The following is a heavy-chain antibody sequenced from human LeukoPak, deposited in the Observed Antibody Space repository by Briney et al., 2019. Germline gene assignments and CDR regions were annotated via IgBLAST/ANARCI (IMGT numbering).Heavy chain of an antibody. V-gene: IGHV1-8*01. J-gene: IGHJ5*02. CDR3: ARGLLGFMRSDYSNYWDNWFDP. CDR1: GYTFTSYD. CDR2: MNPNSGNT. Sequence: ASVKVSCKASGYTFTSYDINWVRQATGQGLEWMGWMNPNSGNTGYAQRFQGRVTMTRNTSISTAYMELSSLRSEDTAVYYCARGLLGFMRSDYSNYWDNWFDPWGQGTLVTVSS. D-gene: IGHD4-11*01.